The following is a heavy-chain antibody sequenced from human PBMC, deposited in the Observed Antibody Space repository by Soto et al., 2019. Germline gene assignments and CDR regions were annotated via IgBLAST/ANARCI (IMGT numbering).Heavy chain of an antibody. J-gene: IGHJ4*02. V-gene: IGHV3-7*03. D-gene: IGHD6-19*01. Sequence: GGSMRLSCVASGFTFSSSFMGWVRQAPGKGLEWVANINQDGGGTYYVDSVQGRFTISRDNAKDSLYLQMNSLRGEDTAVYYCARYFRGSGRYFFDYWGQGTLVTVSS. CDR3: ARYFRGSGRYFFDY. CDR2: INQDGGGT. CDR1: GFTFSSSF.